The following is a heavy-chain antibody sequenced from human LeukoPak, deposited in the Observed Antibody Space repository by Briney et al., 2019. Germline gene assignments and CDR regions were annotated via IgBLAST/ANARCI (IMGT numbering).Heavy chain of an antibody. CDR3: ARNYLAWFDP. CDR1: GGSFSNYY. V-gene: IGHV4-34*01. J-gene: IGHJ5*02. D-gene: IGHD3-10*01. Sequence: SETLSLTCAVDGGSFSNYYWSWIRQPPGKGLEWIGEINRNGSTNYNPSLKSRVTISIDTSKNQFSLRLNSVTAADTAVYYCARNYLAWFDPWGQGTLVTVSS. CDR2: INRNGST.